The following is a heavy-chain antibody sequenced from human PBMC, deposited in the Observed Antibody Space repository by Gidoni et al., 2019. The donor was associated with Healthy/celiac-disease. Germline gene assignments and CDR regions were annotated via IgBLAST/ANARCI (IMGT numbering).Heavy chain of an antibody. V-gene: IGHV3-21*01. Sequence: EVQLVESGGGLVKPGGSLRLSCAASGFTFSSYSMNWVRQAPGKGLEWVSSISSSSSYIYYADSVKGRFTISRDNAKNSLYLQMNSLRAEDTAVYYCARDWGRGLYCSSTSCYGFDYWGQGTLVTVSS. CDR1: GFTFSSYS. J-gene: IGHJ4*02. CDR3: ARDWGRGLYCSSTSCYGFDY. CDR2: ISSSSSYI. D-gene: IGHD2-2*01.